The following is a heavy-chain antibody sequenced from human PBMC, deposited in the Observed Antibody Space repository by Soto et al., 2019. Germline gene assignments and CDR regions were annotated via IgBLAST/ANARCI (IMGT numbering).Heavy chain of an antibody. CDR1: GFTFSGYW. J-gene: IGHJ4*02. Sequence: EVQLVESGGGLVQPGGSLRLSCATSGFTFSGYWMHWVRQVPGKGLLWVSRIDEYGNTINYAVSVRGRLTISRDNARNTLYLEMNSLRAEDTPLYYCTRDIGGKGAYWGPGTLVTVSS. CDR3: TRDIGGKGAY. D-gene: IGHD3-10*01. V-gene: IGHV3-74*01. CDR2: IDEYGNTI.